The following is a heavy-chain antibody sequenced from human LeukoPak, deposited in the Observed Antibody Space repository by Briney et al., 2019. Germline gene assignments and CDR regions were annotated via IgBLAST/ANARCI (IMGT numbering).Heavy chain of an antibody. CDR1: GYTFTGYY. CDR3: ARGARDIVVVVAAPDY. D-gene: IGHD2-15*01. J-gene: IGHJ4*02. Sequence: GASVKVSCKASGYTFTGYYMHWVRQAPGQGLEWMGWINPNSGGTNYAQKFQGRVTMTRDTSISTAYMELSRLRSDDTAVYYCARGARDIVVVVAAPDYWGQGTLVTVSS. CDR2: INPNSGGT. V-gene: IGHV1-2*02.